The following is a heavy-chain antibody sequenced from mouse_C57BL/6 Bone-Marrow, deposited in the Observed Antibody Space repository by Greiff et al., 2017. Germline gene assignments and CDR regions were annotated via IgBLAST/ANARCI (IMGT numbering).Heavy chain of an antibody. J-gene: IGHJ4*01. CDR3: ARNYEIFAKDY. CDR2: IHPNSGST. D-gene: IGHD1-1*01. V-gene: IGHV1-64*01. Sequence: QVQLQQPGAELVKPGASVKLSCKASGYTFTSYWMHWVKQRPGQGLEWIGMIHPNSGSTNYNEKFKSKATLTVDKSSSTAYMQLSSLTSEDSAVYYWARNYEIFAKDYWGQGTSVTVST. CDR1: GYTFTSYW.